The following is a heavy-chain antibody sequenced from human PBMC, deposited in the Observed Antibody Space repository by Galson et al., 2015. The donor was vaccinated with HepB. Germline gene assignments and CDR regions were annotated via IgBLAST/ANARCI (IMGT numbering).Heavy chain of an antibody. D-gene: IGHD6-6*01. J-gene: IGHJ5*02. Sequence: LRLSCAASGLTFSSAAMSWVRQAPGKGLEWVSGISGSGGSTYYADSVKGRFTISRDISKNTLYLQMNTLRVDDAAVYFCAKDMSIRPCWFDPWGQGTLVTVSS. CDR3: AKDMSIRPCWFDP. CDR2: ISGSGGST. V-gene: IGHV3-23*01. CDR1: GLTFSSAA.